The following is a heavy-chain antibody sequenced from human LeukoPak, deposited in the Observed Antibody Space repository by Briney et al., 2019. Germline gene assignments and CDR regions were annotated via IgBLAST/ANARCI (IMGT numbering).Heavy chain of an antibody. CDR3: ARLYSRGWYPH. V-gene: IGHV3-21*01. D-gene: IGHD6-19*01. CDR2: ISSSSSYI. CDR1: GFTFSSYS. Sequence: GGSLRLSCAASGFTFSSYSMNWVRQAPGKGLEWVSSISSSSSYICYADSVKGRFTISRDNAKNSLYLQMNSLRAEDTAVYYCARLYSRGWYPHWGQGTLVTVSS. J-gene: IGHJ4*02.